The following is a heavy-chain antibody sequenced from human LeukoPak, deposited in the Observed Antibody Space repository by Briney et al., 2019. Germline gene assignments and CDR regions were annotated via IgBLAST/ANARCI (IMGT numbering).Heavy chain of an antibody. V-gene: IGHV3-33*01. D-gene: IGHD6-19*01. CDR1: GFSFTKYG. CDR2: IWYDGHNK. Sequence: PEGSLRLSCAASGFSFTKYGMHWVRQAPGKGLEWLAIIWYDGHNKYYADSVKGRFTISRDNSKNTLFLEMNELRVEDSAMYYCAREWGLIAVAGGPGYWGQGTLVTVSS. J-gene: IGHJ4*02. CDR3: AREWGLIAVAGGPGY.